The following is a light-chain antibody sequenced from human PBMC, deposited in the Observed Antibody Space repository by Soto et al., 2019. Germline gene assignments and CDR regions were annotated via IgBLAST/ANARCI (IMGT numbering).Light chain of an antibody. V-gene: IGKV1-9*01. CDR3: QQVISYPLT. J-gene: IGKJ4*01. CDR1: QGISTY. Sequence: DIQLTQSPSFLSASVGDRVTISCRASQGISTYLAWFQQKPGRAPKLLIYGASTLQSGVPSRFSGSGPGTQFTLTISSLQPEDFATYYCQQVISYPLTFGGGTKVEIK. CDR2: GAS.